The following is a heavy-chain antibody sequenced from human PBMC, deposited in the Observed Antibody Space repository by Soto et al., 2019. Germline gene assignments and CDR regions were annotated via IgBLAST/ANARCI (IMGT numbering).Heavy chain of an antibody. Sequence: PSETLSLTCTVSGGSVISGAYCCTCIRQRPGKGLEWIGYIYYSGSTYYSPSLKSRLSISLDTSKNQFSLRLSSVTAADTAMYYCARARLRAVYAFDIWGQGTMVTVSS. V-gene: IGHV4-31*03. D-gene: IGHD5-12*01. CDR3: ARARLRAVYAFDI. CDR1: GGSVISGAYC. J-gene: IGHJ3*02. CDR2: IYYSGST.